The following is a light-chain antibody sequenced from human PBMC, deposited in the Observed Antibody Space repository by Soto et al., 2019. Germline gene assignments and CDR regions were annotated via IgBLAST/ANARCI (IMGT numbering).Light chain of an antibody. CDR3: GTWDAGWV. V-gene: IGLV1-51*01. CDR2: DNN. J-gene: IGLJ3*02. Sequence: QSVLTQPPSVSAAPGQKVTISCSGSSSNIGNKYVSWYQQLPGAAPKLLIYDNNKRPSGTPDRFSGSKSGTSATLGITGLQTGDEADYYCGTWDAGWVFGGGTKVTVL. CDR1: SSNIGNKY.